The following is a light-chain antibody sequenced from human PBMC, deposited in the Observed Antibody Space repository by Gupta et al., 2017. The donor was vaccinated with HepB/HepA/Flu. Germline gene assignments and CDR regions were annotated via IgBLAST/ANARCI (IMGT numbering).Light chain of an antibody. CDR1: QSISSW. J-gene: IGKJ1*01. CDR2: KAS. Sequence: IQMTQSPSTLSASVGDRVTISCRASQSISSWLAWYQQKPGKAPKLLLYKASRVESGVPSRISGSGSGTXFSLIIXSLQPDDFATYYCQQENSSPWTFGXWTKVEIK. V-gene: IGKV1-5*03. CDR3: QQENSSPWT.